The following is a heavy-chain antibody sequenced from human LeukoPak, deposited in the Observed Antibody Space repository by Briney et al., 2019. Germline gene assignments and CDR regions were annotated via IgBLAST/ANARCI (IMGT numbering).Heavy chain of an antibody. CDR3: SGDYGSDNY. CDR2: IYHTGSS. J-gene: IGHJ4*02. D-gene: IGHD4-17*01. Sequence: SETLSLTCNIYGASIRRYYWSWFRQPPGQGLEWIGYIYHTGSSNYNPSLKSRVTISLDTSQSQFSLRLRSVTTADTAVYFCSGDYGSDNYWGQGTLVTVSS. V-gene: IGHV4-59*01. CDR1: GASIRRYY.